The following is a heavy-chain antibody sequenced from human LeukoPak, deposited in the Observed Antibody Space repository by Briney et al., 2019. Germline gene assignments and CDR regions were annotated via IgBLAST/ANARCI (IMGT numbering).Heavy chain of an antibody. Sequence: SGGSLRLSCAASGFTFSSYAMSWVRQPPGKGLEWIGEINHSGSTNYNPSLKSRVTISVDTSKNQFSLKLSSVTAADTAVYYCARSLSGYDPPDYWGQGTLVTVSS. CDR2: INHSGST. CDR3: ARSLSGYDPPDY. J-gene: IGHJ4*02. CDR1: GFTFSSYA. D-gene: IGHD5-12*01. V-gene: IGHV4-34*01.